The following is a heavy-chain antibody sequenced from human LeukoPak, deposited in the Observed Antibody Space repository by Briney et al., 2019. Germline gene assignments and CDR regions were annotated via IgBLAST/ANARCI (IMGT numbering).Heavy chain of an antibody. D-gene: IGHD2-15*01. J-gene: IGHJ4*02. V-gene: IGHV4-4*07. CDR1: GGSISSYY. CDR2: IYTSGIT. CDR3: ARVDLRAAYFDY. Sequence: PSETLSLTCTVSGGSISSYYWSWIRQPAGPGLERIGRIYTSGITGYNPSLKSRVTRSVDTAKTQFSLKLSSVTAADTALYYCARVDLRAAYFDYWGQGTLVTGSS.